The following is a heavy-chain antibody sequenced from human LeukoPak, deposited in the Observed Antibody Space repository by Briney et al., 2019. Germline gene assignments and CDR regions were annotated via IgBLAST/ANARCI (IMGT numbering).Heavy chain of an antibody. J-gene: IGHJ4*02. CDR2: IYYSGST. Sequence: SETLSLTCTVSGGSISSSSYYWGWIRQPPGKGLEWIGSIYYSGSTYYNPSLKSRVTISVDTSKNQFSLKLSSVTAADTAVYYCARAGTGAAAGWSPDIDYWGQGTLVTVSS. D-gene: IGHD6-13*01. CDR3: ARAGTGAAAGWSPDIDY. V-gene: IGHV4-39*07. CDR1: GGSISSSSYY.